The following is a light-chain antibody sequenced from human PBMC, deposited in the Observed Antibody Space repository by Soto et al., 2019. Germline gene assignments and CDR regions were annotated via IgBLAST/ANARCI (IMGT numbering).Light chain of an antibody. V-gene: IGKV3-11*01. Sequence: IVLTQSPATLSLSPGERATLSCRASQSVSSYFAWYQQKPGQAPRLLIYDASNRATGIPARFSGSGSGTDFTLTISSLEPDDFAVYYCQQRGNWPVTFGQGTRVAIK. J-gene: IGKJ1*01. CDR3: QQRGNWPVT. CDR1: QSVSSY. CDR2: DAS.